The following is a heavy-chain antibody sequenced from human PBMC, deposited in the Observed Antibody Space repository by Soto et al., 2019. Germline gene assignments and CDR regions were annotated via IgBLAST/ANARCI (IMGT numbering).Heavy chain of an antibody. CDR1: GGTFSSYA. V-gene: IGHV1-69*13. D-gene: IGHD2-2*01. Sequence: GASVKVSCKASGGTFSSYAISWVRQAPGQGLEWMGGIIPIFGTANYAQKFQGRVTITADESTSTAYMELSSLRSEDTAVYYCARAPEDIVLVPAAHDAFDSWGQGTMVTVSS. J-gene: IGHJ3*02. CDR2: IIPIFGTA. CDR3: ARAPEDIVLVPAAHDAFDS.